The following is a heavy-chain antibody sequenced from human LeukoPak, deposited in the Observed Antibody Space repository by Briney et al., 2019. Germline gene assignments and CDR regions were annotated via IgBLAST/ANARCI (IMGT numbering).Heavy chain of an antibody. CDR2: INHSGST. CDR3: ARRSGSYYYFDY. D-gene: IGHD1-26*01. CDR1: GGSFSGYY. V-gene: IGHV4-34*01. Sequence: PSEALSLTCAVYGGSFSGYYWSWIRQPPGKGLEWIGEINHSGSTNYNPSLKSRVTISVDTSKNQFSLKVSSVTAADTAVNYCARRSGSYYYFDYWGQGTLVTVSS. J-gene: IGHJ4*02.